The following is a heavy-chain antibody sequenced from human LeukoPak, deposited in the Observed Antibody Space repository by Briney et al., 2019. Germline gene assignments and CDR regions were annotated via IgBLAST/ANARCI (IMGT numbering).Heavy chain of an antibody. V-gene: IGHV4-30-4*01. CDR2: IYYSGST. CDR1: GGSISSGGYY. J-gene: IGHJ4*02. Sequence: SETLSLTCTVSGGSISSGGYYWSWIRQPPGKGLEWIGYIYYSGSTYYNPSLKSRVTISVDTSKNQFSLKLSSVTAADTAVYYCAREAHSSGWSTLDYWGQGTLVTVSS. D-gene: IGHD6-19*01. CDR3: AREAHSSGWSTLDY.